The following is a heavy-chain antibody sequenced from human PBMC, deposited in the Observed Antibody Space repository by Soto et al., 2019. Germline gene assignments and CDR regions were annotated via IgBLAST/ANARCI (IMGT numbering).Heavy chain of an antibody. D-gene: IGHD6-13*01. CDR3: ARDRGIAAANAFDI. Sequence: GSLRLSCAASGFTFSSYSMNWVRQAPGKGLEWVSSISSSSSYIYYADSVKGRFTISRDNAKNSLYLQMNSLRAEDTAVYYCARDRGIAAANAFDIWGQGTMVTVSS. CDR1: GFTFSSYS. V-gene: IGHV3-21*01. CDR2: ISSSSSYI. J-gene: IGHJ3*02.